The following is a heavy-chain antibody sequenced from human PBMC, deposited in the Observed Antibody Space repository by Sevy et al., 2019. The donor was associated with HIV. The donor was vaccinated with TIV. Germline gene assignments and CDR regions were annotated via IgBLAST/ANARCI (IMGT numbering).Heavy chain of an antibody. J-gene: IGHJ4*02. Sequence: GGSLRLSCAASGFIFSSYWMSWVRQAPGKGLEWVASIKQDGSEKYYVDSVKGRFTISRDNAKNSLHLQMNSLRAEDTAVYYCARSRGGSYFTYYFDYWGQGTLVTVSS. CDR2: IKQDGSEK. D-gene: IGHD1-26*01. CDR3: ARSRGGSYFTYYFDY. V-gene: IGHV3-7*01. CDR1: GFIFSSYW.